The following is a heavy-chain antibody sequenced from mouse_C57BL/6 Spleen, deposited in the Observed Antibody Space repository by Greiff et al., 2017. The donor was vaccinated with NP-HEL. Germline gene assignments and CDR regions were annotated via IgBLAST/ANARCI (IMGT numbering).Heavy chain of an antibody. CDR3: ARTGNYVWFAY. D-gene: IGHD2-1*01. V-gene: IGHV1-18*01. J-gene: IGHJ3*01. Sequence: DVQLQESGPELVKPGASVKIPCKASGYTFTDYNMDWVKQSHGKSLEWIGDINPNNGGTIYNQKFKGKATLTVDKSSSTAYMQLSSLTSEDSAVYYCARTGNYVWFAYWGQGTLVTVSA. CDR1: GYTFTDYN. CDR2: INPNNGGT.